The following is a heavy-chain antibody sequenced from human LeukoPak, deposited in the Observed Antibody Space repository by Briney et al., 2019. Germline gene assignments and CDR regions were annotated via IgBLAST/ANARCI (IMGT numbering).Heavy chain of an antibody. J-gene: IGHJ4*02. CDR3: ATSAMAPYYFDY. CDR1: GFTFSSYS. D-gene: IGHD5-18*01. Sequence: GGSLRLSCAASGFTFSSYSMNWVRQAPGKGLEWVSSISSSSSYIYYADSVKGRFTISRDNAKNSLYLQMTSLRAEDTAVYYCATSAMAPYYFDYWGQGTLVTVSS. CDR2: ISSSSSYI. V-gene: IGHV3-21*01.